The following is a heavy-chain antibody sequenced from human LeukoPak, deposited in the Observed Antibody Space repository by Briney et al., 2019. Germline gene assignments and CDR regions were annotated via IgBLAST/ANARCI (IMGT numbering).Heavy chain of an antibody. CDR3: ARGTVYSSSPLHYYYYRDV. Sequence: PSETLSHTCTVSGDSINTDGYYWGWIRQPPGKGLEWIGSIYFTGNTYYNPSLRSRVTISVDTSKNQFSLKLNSVTAADTAVYFCARGTVYSSSPLHYYYYRDVWGKGATVTVSS. V-gene: IGHV4-39*07. CDR2: IYFTGNT. D-gene: IGHD6-6*01. CDR1: GDSINTDGYY. J-gene: IGHJ6*03.